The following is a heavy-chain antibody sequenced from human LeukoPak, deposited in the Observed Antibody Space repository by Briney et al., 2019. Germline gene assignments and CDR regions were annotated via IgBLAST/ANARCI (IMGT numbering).Heavy chain of an antibody. D-gene: IGHD2-15*01. Sequence: PGGSLRLSCAASGFTVSSNYMSWVRQAPGKGLEWVSVIYSGGSTYYADSVKGRFTISRDNSKNTLYLQMNSLRAEDTAVYYCARPRRWTGRDVWGQGTTVTVSS. CDR1: GFTVSSNY. J-gene: IGHJ6*02. V-gene: IGHV3-53*01. CDR3: ARPRRWTGRDV. CDR2: IYSGGST.